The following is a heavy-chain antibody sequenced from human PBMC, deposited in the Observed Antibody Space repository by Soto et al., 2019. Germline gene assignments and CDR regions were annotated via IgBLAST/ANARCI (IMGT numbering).Heavy chain of an antibody. CDR1: GGSISSYY. J-gene: IGHJ6*02. CDR3: ARATPVLRYFDWLSYYGMDV. CDR2: IYYSGST. V-gene: IGHV4-59*01. Sequence: SETLSLTCTVSGGSISSYYCSWIRQPPGKGLEWIGYIYYSGSTNYNPSLKSRVTISVDTSKNQFSLKLSSVTAADTAVYYCARATPVLRYFDWLSYYGMDVWGQGTTVTVS. D-gene: IGHD3-9*01.